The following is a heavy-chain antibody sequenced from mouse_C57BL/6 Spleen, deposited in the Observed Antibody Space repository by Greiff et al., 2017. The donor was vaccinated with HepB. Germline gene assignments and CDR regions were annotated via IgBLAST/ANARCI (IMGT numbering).Heavy chain of an antibody. CDR2: IDPSDSYT. CDR1: GYTFTSYW. J-gene: IGHJ2*01. Sequence: VQLHQPGAELVMPGASVKLSCKASGYTFTSYWMHWVKQRPGQGLEWIGEIDPSDSYTNYNQKFKGKSTLTVDKSSSTAYMQLSSLTSEDSAVYYCARRGYYGSSYEDYWGQGTTLTVSS. CDR3: ARRGYYGSSYEDY. D-gene: IGHD1-1*01. V-gene: IGHV1-69*01.